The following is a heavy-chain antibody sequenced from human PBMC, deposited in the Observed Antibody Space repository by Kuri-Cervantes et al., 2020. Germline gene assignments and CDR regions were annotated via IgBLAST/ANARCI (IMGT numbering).Heavy chain of an antibody. V-gene: IGHV3-21*01. CDR1: GFTFSSYS. Sequence: GESLKISCAASGFTFSSYSMNWVRQAPGKGLEWVSSISSSSSYIYYADSVKGRFTISRDKAKNSLYLQMNSLRAEDTAVYYCARLIGVGAVAGRGYYYYGMDVWGQGTTVTVSS. CDR2: ISSSSSYI. CDR3: ARLIGVGAVAGRGYYYYGMDV. J-gene: IGHJ6*02. D-gene: IGHD6-19*01.